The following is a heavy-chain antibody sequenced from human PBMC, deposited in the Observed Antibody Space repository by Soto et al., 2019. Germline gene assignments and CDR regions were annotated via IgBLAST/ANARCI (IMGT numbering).Heavy chain of an antibody. V-gene: IGHV4-30-2*01. CDR2: IYHSGST. Sequence: SETLSLTCAVSGGPISSGGYSWSWIRQPPGKGLEWIGYIYHSGSTYYNPSLKSRLTVSVDTSKNQFSLKVSSVTAADTAVYYCARDQMITFGGVTYYYGMDVWGQGTTVTVSS. J-gene: IGHJ6*02. D-gene: IGHD3-16*01. CDR3: ARDQMITFGGVTYYYGMDV. CDR1: GGPISSGGYS.